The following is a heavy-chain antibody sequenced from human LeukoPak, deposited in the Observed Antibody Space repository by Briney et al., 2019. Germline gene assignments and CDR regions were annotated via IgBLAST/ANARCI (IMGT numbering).Heavy chain of an antibody. V-gene: IGHV4-39*01. CDR2: IYYSGST. CDR3: ARHKGGYSSGWYPDP. Sequence: SSETLSLTCTVSGVSISSSSYYWGWIRQPPGQGLEWIGSIYYSGSTYYNPSLKSRVTISVDTSKNQFSLKLSSVTAADTAVYYGARHKGGYSSGWYPDPWGQGTLVTVSS. J-gene: IGHJ5*02. D-gene: IGHD6-19*01. CDR1: GVSISSSSYY.